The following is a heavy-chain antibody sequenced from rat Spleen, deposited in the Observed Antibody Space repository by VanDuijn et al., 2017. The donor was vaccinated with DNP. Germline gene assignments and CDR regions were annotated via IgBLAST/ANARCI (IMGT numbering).Heavy chain of an antibody. V-gene: IGHV5-25*01. CDR1: GFTFSNYD. D-gene: IGHD1-11*01. J-gene: IGHJ2*01. CDR2: ISTRGSRT. CDR3: ARQTTALYFDY. Sequence: EVQLTESGGDLVQPGGSLTLSCVASGFTFSNYDMAWVRQAPKKGLEWVATISTRGSRTYYPDSVKGRFTISRDNAKSSLYLQMNSLKSEDTATYYCARQTTALYFDYWGQGVMVTVSS.